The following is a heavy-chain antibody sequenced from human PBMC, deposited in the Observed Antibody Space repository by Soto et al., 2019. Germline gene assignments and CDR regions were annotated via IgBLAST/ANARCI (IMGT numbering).Heavy chain of an antibody. J-gene: IGHJ4*02. D-gene: IGHD4-17*01. CDR3: ASAVGGDSEYYFDY. CDR1: GVSISSGGYY. Sequence: LTCTVSGVSISSGGYYWGWIRQHPGKGLEWIGNIYHSGRTYYNPSLKSRVIMSVDTSKNHFSLNLNSVTAADTAMYYCASAVGGDSEYYFDYWGQGTLVTVS. CDR2: IYHSGRT. V-gene: IGHV4-31*03.